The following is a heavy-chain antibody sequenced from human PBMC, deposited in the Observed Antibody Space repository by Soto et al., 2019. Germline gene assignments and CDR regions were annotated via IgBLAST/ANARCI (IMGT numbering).Heavy chain of an antibody. CDR3: ARGRYGDY. J-gene: IGHJ4*02. V-gene: IGHV1-18*01. Sequence: QVHLVQSGAEVKKPGASVKVSCKASGYTFTSYGITWVRQAPGQGLEWMGWISAHNGNTDYAQKLQGRVIVTRDTYKSKAYMELRSMRSDDTAVYYFARGRYGDYWGQGALVTVSS. CDR1: GYTFTSYG. CDR2: ISAHNGNT. D-gene: IGHD1-1*01.